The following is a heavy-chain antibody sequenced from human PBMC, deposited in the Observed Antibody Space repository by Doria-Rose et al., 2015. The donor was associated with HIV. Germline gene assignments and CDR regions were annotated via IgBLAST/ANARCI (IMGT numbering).Heavy chain of an antibody. D-gene: IGHD3-22*01. CDR3: SRDRFSSAWFYS. CDR2: ISHSGDT. Sequence: WGWVRQPPGQGLEWIGTISHSGDTYYSPSLKSRATISVDTSRSQFSLKVTSVTAADTAVYYCSRDRFSSAWFYSWGQGILVTVSS. V-gene: IGHV4-39*01. J-gene: IGHJ5*01.